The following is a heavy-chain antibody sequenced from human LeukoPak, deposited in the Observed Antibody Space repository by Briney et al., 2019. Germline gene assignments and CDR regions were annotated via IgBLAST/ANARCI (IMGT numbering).Heavy chain of an antibody. CDR2: IYYSGST. D-gene: IGHD1-1*01. CDR1: GGSISSYY. V-gene: IGHV4-59*01. Sequence: SETLSLTCTVSGGSISSYYWSWIRQPPGKGLEWIGYIYYSGSTNYNPSPKSRVTISVDTSKNQFSLKLSSVTAADTAVYYCARDPGTNWFDPWAREPWSPSPQ. J-gene: IGHJ5*02. CDR3: ARDPGTNWFDP.